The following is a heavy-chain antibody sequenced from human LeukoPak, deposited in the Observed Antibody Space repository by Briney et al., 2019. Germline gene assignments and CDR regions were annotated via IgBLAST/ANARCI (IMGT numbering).Heavy chain of an antibody. Sequence: PGGSLRLSCAASGFTFSSYSMNWVRQAPGKGLEWVSSISSSSTYIYYADSVKGRFTISRDNAKNSLYLQMNSLRAEDTAVYYRAGDRGSNLYDFWSHSDYWGQGTLVTVSS. CDR2: ISSSSTYI. V-gene: IGHV3-21*01. CDR3: AGDRGSNLYDFWSHSDY. D-gene: IGHD3-3*01. J-gene: IGHJ4*02. CDR1: GFTFSSYS.